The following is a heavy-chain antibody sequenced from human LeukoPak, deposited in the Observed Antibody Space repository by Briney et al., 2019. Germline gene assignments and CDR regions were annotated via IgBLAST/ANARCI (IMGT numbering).Heavy chain of an antibody. J-gene: IGHJ3*02. CDR3: ARDSVDTIFGVVIIAFDI. V-gene: IGHV1-18*01. CDR1: GYTFTSYG. Sequence: ASVKVSCKASGYTFTSYGISWVRQAPGQGLEWMGWISAYNGNTNYAQKFQGRVTITADESTSTAYMELSSLRSEDTAVYYCARDSVDTIFGVVIIAFDIWGQGTMVTVSS. CDR2: ISAYNGNT. D-gene: IGHD3-3*01.